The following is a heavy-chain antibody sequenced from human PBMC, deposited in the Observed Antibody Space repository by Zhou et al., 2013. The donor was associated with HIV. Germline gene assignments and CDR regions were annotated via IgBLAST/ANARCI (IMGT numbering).Heavy chain of an antibody. V-gene: IGHV1-18*01. D-gene: IGHD3-10*01. J-gene: IGHJ4*02. CDR1: GYTFTNYG. CDR3: ARDSPGSGSYYKTPQIDY. CDR2: ISSYTGDT. Sequence: QVQLLQSGSEMKKPGASVKVSCKTSGYTFTNYGISWVRQAPGQGLEWLGSISSYTGDTNYAQRLQGRVTITTDTSTSTAYMEVRSLRSDDTAVYYCARDSPGSGSYYKTPQIDYWGQGTLVTVSS.